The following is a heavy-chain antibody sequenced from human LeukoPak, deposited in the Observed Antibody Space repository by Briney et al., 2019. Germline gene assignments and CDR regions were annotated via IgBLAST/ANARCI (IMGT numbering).Heavy chain of an antibody. D-gene: IGHD3-10*01. J-gene: IGHJ4*02. CDR3: ARDSDTIEKRKRLEGPYFDY. CDR2: IYYSGST. Sequence: SETLSLTCTVSGGSISSYYWSWIRQPPGKGLEWIGNIYYSGSTNYNPSLKSRVTISVDTSKNQFSLKLSSVTAADTAVYYCARDSDTIEKRKRLEGPYFDYGGQGTLVTVSS. V-gene: IGHV4-59*12. CDR1: GGSISSYY.